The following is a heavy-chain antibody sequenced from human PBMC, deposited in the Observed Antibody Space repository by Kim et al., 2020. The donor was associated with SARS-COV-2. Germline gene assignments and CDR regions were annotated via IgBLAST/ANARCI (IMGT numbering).Heavy chain of an antibody. CDR3: ARGRYYYDSSGYYYYFDY. D-gene: IGHD3-22*01. V-gene: IGHV3-21*01. J-gene: IGHJ4*02. Sequence: GGSLRLSCAASGFTFSSYSMNWVRQAPGKGLEWVSSISSSSSYIYYADSVKGRFTISRDNAKNSLYLQMNSLRAEDTAVYYCARGRYYYDSSGYYYYFDYWGQGTLVTVSS. CDR2: ISSSSSYI. CDR1: GFTFSSYS.